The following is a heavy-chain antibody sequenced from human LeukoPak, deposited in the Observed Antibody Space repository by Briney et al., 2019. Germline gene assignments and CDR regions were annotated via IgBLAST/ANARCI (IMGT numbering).Heavy chain of an antibody. V-gene: IGHV3-7*03. D-gene: IGHD2-15*01. Sequence: PGGSLRLSCAASEFTFSNYWMSWIRQAPGKGLEWVANIKQDGSEKYYVDSVKGRFTISRDNAKNSLYLQMNSLRAEDTAVYYCARGSYCSGGSCYSVGSYGMDVWGQGTTVTVSS. CDR1: EFTFSNYW. CDR3: ARGSYCSGGSCYSVGSYGMDV. J-gene: IGHJ6*02. CDR2: IKQDGSEK.